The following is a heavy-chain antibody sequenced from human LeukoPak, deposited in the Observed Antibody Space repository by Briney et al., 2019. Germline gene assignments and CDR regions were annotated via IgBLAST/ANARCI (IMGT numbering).Heavy chain of an antibody. Sequence: ASETLSLTCAVSGGSISSGGYSWSWLRQPPGKGLEWIGYIYYSGSTYYNPSLKSRVTISVDTSKNQFSLKLSSVTAADTAVYYCARGGGATIIRWFDPWGQGTLVTVSS. V-gene: IGHV4-30-4*07. J-gene: IGHJ5*02. CDR3: ARGGGATIIRWFDP. D-gene: IGHD5-12*01. CDR2: IYYSGST. CDR1: GGSISSGGYS.